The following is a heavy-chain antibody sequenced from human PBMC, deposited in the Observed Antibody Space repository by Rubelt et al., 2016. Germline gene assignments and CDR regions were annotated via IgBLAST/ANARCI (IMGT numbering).Heavy chain of an antibody. Sequence: QVQLVQSGAEVKKPGASLKVSCKTSGYTFTTFGISWIRQAPGQGLEWMGWISTSNGNIKYGEKFQGRVTMTTDTMTGTVYMEMGGVRSDDTAVFDCGSGWGRGGPDYWGEGTLVVVSA. V-gene: IGHV1-18*01. CDR3: GSGWGRGGPDY. CDR1: GYTFTTFG. D-gene: IGHD2-15*01. J-gene: IGHJ4*02. CDR2: ISTSNGNI.